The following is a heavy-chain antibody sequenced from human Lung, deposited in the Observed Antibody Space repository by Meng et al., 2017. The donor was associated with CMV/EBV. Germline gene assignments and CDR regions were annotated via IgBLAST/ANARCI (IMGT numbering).Heavy chain of an antibody. J-gene: IGHJ4*02. Sequence: SCAVSGLSFSRAWLGWVRQAPGKGLEWVGRINSTTDGGTTDYAAPVKGRFTISSDDSKSTVHLQMNSLKSEDTAVYYCATTQVGAPDYWGQGTLVTVSS. CDR2: INSTTDGGTT. D-gene: IGHD1-26*01. V-gene: IGHV3-15*01. CDR3: ATTQVGAPDY. CDR1: GLSFSRAW.